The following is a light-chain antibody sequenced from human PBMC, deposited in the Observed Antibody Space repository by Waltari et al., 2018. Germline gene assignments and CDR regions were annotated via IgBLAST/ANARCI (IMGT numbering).Light chain of an antibody. CDR2: DVT. CDR3: SSYTSSGTRV. Sequence: QSALTQPASVSGSPGQSITISCSGTSSDVGGYNYVSWYQQQPDKAPKLMIYDVTNRPSGVSDRFSGSKSGNTASLTISGLQAEDEADYYCSSYTSSGTRVFGGGTKLTVL. CDR1: SSDVGGYNY. J-gene: IGLJ3*02. V-gene: IGLV2-14*01.